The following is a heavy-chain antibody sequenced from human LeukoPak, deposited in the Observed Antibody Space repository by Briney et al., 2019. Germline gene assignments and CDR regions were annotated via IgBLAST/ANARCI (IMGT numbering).Heavy chain of an antibody. CDR3: ARAGGYSYGWSIYYFDY. Sequence: QSGGSLRLSCAASGFTFSSYSMNWVRQAPGKGLEWVANIKQDGSEKYYVDSVKGRFTISRDNAKNSLYLQMNSLRAEDTAVYYCARAGGYSYGWSIYYFDYWGQGTLVTVSS. V-gene: IGHV3-7*01. CDR2: IKQDGSEK. CDR1: GFTFSSYS. D-gene: IGHD5-18*01. J-gene: IGHJ4*02.